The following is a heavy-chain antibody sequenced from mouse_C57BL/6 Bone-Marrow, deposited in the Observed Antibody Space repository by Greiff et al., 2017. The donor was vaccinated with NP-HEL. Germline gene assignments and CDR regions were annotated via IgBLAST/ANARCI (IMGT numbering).Heavy chain of an antibody. D-gene: IGHD2-12*01. Sequence: QVQLQQPGTELVKPGTSVKLSCKSSGYTFTSYWMHWVKQRPGQGLEWIGNINPSNGGTNYNEKFKSKATLTVDKSSSTAYMQLSSLTSDDSAVYYCAREGRLLRRSYGYFDVWDTGTTVTVSS. V-gene: IGHV1-53*01. CDR2: INPSNGGT. CDR1: GYTFTSYW. CDR3: AREGRLLRRSYGYFDV. J-gene: IGHJ1*03.